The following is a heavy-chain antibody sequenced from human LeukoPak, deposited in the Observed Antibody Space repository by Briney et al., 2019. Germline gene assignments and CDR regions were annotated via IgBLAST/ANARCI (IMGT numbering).Heavy chain of an antibody. V-gene: IGHV1-69*13. D-gene: IGHD3-10*01. CDR1: RDTFTRCA. Sequence: SVKVSCKASRDTFTRCAFSWVRLAPGQGLEWMGGIIPIDGTANFGQKFQGRVTITADESTSTAYMELSSLRSEDTAIYYCARDPGAPVRAFDIWGQGTMVTVSS. CDR2: IIPIDGTA. J-gene: IGHJ3*02. CDR3: ARDPGAPVRAFDI.